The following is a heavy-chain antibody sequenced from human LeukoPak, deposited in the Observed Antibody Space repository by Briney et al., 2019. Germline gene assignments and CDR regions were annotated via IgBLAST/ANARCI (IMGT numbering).Heavy chain of an antibody. CDR1: GFTVSSSY. V-gene: IGHV3-66*01. J-gene: IGHJ1*01. CDR3: TVTTTVTLAEYFQR. Sequence: GGSLRLSCAASGFTVSSSYMSWVRQAPGKGLEWVSVIYSGGSTYYADSVKGRFTISRDNSKNTLYLQMNSLRAEDTAVYYCTVTTTVTLAEYFQRWGQGTLVTVSS. CDR2: IYSGGST. D-gene: IGHD4-17*01.